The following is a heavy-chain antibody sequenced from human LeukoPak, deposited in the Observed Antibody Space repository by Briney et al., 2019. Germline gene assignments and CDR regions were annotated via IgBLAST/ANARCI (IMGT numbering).Heavy chain of an antibody. D-gene: IGHD6-13*01. CDR1: GFTFSSYA. V-gene: IGHV3-30-3*01. CDR3: ARDPRPSNSWYNFDY. Sequence: GSLRLSCAASGFTFSSYAMHWVRQVPGKGLEWVAVISYDGSNKFYADSVKGRFTISRDNSKNTLYLQMNSLRAEDTAVYYCARDPRPSNSWYNFDYWGQGTLVTVSS. CDR2: ISYDGSNK. J-gene: IGHJ4*02.